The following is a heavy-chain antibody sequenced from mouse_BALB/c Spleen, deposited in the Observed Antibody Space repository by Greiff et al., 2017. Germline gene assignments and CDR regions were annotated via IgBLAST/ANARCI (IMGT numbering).Heavy chain of an antibody. J-gene: IGHJ3*01. D-gene: IGHD2-2*01. CDR1: GYTFTSYT. Sequence: QVQLKQSGAELARPGASVKMSCKASGYTFTSYTMHWVKQRPGQGLEWIGYINPSSGYTNYNQKFKDKATLTADKSSSTAYMQLSSLTSEDSAVYYCAREGLGGYDWFAYWGQGTLVTVSA. CDR2: INPSSGYT. CDR3: AREGLGGYDWFAY. V-gene: IGHV1-4*01.